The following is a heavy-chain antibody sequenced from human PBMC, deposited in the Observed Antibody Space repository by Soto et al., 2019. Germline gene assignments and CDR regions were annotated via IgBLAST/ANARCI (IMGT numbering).Heavy chain of an antibody. J-gene: IGHJ4*02. V-gene: IGHV1-18*01. D-gene: IGHD3-3*01. Sequence: ASVKVSCKASGYTFTSYGISWVRQAPGQGLEWMGWISAYNGNTNYAQKLQGRVTMTTDTSTSTAYMELSSLRSEDTAVYYCASRYYDFWSGSTTGTSNPFDYWGQGTLVTVPQ. CDR1: GYTFTSYG. CDR2: ISAYNGNT. CDR3: ASRYYDFWSGSTTGTSNPFDY.